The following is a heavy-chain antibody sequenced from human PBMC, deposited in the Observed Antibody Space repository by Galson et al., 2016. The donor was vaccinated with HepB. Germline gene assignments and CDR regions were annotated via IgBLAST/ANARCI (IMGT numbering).Heavy chain of an antibody. V-gene: IGHV3-23*01. CDR3: ATGGTKMIAFQWFDP. J-gene: IGHJ5*02. Sequence: SLRLSCAASGFIFPKYPMSWVRQAPGKGLEWVSTLNDSGNSTYYADSVKGRFTIPRDNSKKTLYLQMSSLRVEDTGTYFCATGGTKMIAFQWFDPWGQGTLLTVSS. CDR1: GFIFPKYP. CDR2: LNDSGNST. D-gene: IGHD3-22*01.